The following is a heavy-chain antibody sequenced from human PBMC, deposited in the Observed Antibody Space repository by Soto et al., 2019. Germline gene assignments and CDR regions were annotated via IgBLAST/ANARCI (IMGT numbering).Heavy chain of an antibody. D-gene: IGHD1-1*01. V-gene: IGHV4-31*03. Sequence: SETLSLTCTVSGGSISSGGYYWSWIRQHPGKGLEWIGYIYYSGSTYYNPSLKSRLTMSVDMSKKQFSLTLRSVTAADTAMYYCVRDGTKNLRDWFDPWGQGILVTVSS. CDR2: IYYSGST. CDR1: GGSISSGGYY. CDR3: VRDGTKNLRDWFDP. J-gene: IGHJ5*02.